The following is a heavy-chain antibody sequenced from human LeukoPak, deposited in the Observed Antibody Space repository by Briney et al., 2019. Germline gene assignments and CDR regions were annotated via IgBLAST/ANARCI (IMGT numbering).Heavy chain of an antibody. CDR2: IYTSGST. D-gene: IGHD4-23*01. CDR1: GGSISSGSYY. V-gene: IGHV4-61*02. J-gene: IGHJ6*03. CDR3: ARARYGGNGYFYMDV. Sequence: SQTLSLTCTVSGGSISSGSYYWSWIRQPAGKGLEWIGRIYTSGSTNYNPSLKSRVTISVDTSNNQFSLSLTSVTAADTAMYYCARARYGGNGYFYMDVWGKGTTVTVSS.